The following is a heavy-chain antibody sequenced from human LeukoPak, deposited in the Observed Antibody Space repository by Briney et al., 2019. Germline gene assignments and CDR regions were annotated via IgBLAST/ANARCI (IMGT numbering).Heavy chain of an antibody. J-gene: IGHJ6*03. CDR2: IYWDDDK. Sequence: SGPTLVNPTQTLTLTCTFSGFSLSTSGVGVGWIRQPPGKALEWLSLIYWDDDKRYSPSLKSRLTITKDTSKNQVVLTITNMDPVDTATYYCAHRYCTTTSCYPYFYYYMDVWGKGTTVTVSS. D-gene: IGHD2-2*01. V-gene: IGHV2-5*02. CDR1: GFSLSTSGVG. CDR3: AHRYCTTTSCYPYFYYYMDV.